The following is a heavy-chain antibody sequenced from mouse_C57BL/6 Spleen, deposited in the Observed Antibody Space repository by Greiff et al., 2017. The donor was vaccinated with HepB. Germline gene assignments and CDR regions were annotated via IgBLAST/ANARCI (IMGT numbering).Heavy chain of an antibody. V-gene: IGHV1-85*01. Sequence: QVQLQQSGPELVKPGASVKLSCKASGYTFTSYDINWVKQRPGQGLEWIGWIYPRDGSTKYNEKFKGKATLTVDTSSSTAYMELHSLTSEDSAVYFCARVGTAQVHYFDYWGQGTTLTVSS. D-gene: IGHD3-2*02. CDR1: GYTFTSYD. CDR3: ARVGTAQVHYFDY. CDR2: IYPRDGST. J-gene: IGHJ2*01.